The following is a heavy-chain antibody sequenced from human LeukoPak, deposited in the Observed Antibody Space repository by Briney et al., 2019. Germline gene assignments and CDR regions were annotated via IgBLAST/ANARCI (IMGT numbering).Heavy chain of an antibody. Sequence: GGSLMLSWAASGFTFGSYSINWVRQAPGKGLEWVSSISSSSSYIYYADSVKGRFTISRDNAKNSLYLQMNSLRAEDTAVYYCARNLPAADYWGQGTLVTVSS. D-gene: IGHD2-2*01. CDR2: ISSSSSYI. V-gene: IGHV3-21*01. CDR1: GFTFGSYS. CDR3: ARNLPAADY. J-gene: IGHJ4*02.